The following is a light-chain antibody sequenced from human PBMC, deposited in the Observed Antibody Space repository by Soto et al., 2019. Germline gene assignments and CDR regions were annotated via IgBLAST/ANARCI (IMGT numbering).Light chain of an antibody. CDR3: GTWDTSLRRVV. CDR1: SSNIGNNY. Sequence: QSVLTQAPSVSAAPGEKVTISCYGSSSNIGNNYVSWYQQLPGTAPKLLIYDNNKRPSGIPDRFSGSKSGTSATLGITGLQTGDEADYYCGTWDTSLRRVVFGGGTQLTVL. J-gene: IGLJ2*01. V-gene: IGLV1-51*01. CDR2: DNN.